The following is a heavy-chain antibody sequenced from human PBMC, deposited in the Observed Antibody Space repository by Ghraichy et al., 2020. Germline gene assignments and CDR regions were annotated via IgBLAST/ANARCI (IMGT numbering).Heavy chain of an antibody. CDR1: GFTFRTYA. J-gene: IGHJ1*01. D-gene: IGHD3/OR15-3a*01. CDR3: AKFARDWPNEYLQH. CDR2: ITDNGGTT. Sequence: GGSLRLSCVASGFTFRTYAMSWVRQAPGKGLEWVSAITDNGGTTYDAESAKGRFTISRDNSKNTLFLQMNSLRGEDTAVYYCAKFARDWPNEYLQHWGQGALVTVSS. V-gene: IGHV3-23*01.